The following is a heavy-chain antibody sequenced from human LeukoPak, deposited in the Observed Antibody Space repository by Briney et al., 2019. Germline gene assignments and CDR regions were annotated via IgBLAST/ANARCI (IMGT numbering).Heavy chain of an antibody. Sequence: ASVKVSCKASLYTFTSYGISSVRPAPGQGLKWMGWINAYNGNRNYAQKVQGRVTMTTDTSTSTAYMELRSLRSDDTAVYYCARTEDTAMASRYYYYYMDVWGKGTTVTVSS. D-gene: IGHD5-18*01. CDR1: LYTFTSYG. CDR2: INAYNGNR. V-gene: IGHV1-18*01. J-gene: IGHJ6*03. CDR3: ARTEDTAMASRYYYYYMDV.